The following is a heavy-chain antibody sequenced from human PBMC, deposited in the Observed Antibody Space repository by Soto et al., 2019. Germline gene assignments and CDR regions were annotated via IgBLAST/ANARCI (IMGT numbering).Heavy chain of an antibody. CDR3: ASGGGVGVAGSAAFDM. CDR1: GYPVTAYY. CDR2: LNPATGAA. J-gene: IGHJ3*02. D-gene: IGHD3-3*01. V-gene: IGHV1-2*02. Sequence: QLHLVQSGAVVKKPGASVTVSCSASGYPVTAYYMHWVRQAPGRGLEWMGGLNPATGAAKYTQTFQGRVTMTRDTSTSTVFMELSGLTSEDTAVFYCASGGGVGVAGSAAFDMWGQGTLVTVSS.